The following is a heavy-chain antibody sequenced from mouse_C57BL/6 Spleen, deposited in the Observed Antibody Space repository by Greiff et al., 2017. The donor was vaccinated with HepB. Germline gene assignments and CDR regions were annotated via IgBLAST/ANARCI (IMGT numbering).Heavy chain of an antibody. J-gene: IGHJ2*01. CDR3: AGDYGLDY. Sequence: EVQVVESGGDLVKPGGSLKLSCAASGFTFSSYGMSWVRQTPDKRLEWVATISSGGSYTYYPDSVKGRFTISRDNAKNTLYLQMSSLKSEDTAMYYCAGDYGLDYWGQGTTLTVSS. D-gene: IGHD2-4*01. V-gene: IGHV5-6*01. CDR1: GFTFSSYG. CDR2: ISSGGSYT.